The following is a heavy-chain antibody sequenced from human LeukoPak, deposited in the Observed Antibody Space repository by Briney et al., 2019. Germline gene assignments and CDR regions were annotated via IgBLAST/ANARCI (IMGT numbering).Heavy chain of an antibody. CDR2: INPNSGGT. CDR1: GYTFTVYY. D-gene: IGHD6-13*01. V-gene: IGHV1-2*02. Sequence: ASVKVSFTASGYTFTVYYMHWVRQAPGQGLEWMGWINPNSGGTNYAQKFQGRVTMTRDTSISTAYMELSRLRSDDTAVYYCARDGSSSWYLGFNWFDPWGQGTLVTVSS. J-gene: IGHJ5*02. CDR3: ARDGSSSWYLGFNWFDP.